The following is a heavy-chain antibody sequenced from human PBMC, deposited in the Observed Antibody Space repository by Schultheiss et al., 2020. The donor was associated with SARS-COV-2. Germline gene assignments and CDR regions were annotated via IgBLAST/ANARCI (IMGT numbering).Heavy chain of an antibody. J-gene: IGHJ4*02. D-gene: IGHD6-13*01. Sequence: SETLSLTCTVSGGSISSGGYYWSWIRQPAGKGLEWLGRVYTLGSTNYNPSLRSRLTVSLDTSKNQFTLNLTSVTAADTAVYYCARGFSSSWYYFDYWGQGILVTVSS. CDR3: ARGFSSSWYYFDY. CDR1: GGSISSGGYY. CDR2: VYTLGST. V-gene: IGHV4-61*02.